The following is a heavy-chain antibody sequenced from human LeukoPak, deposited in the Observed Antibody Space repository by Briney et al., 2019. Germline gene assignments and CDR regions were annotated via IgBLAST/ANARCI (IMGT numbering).Heavy chain of an antibody. CDR3: ATSHDVKTAPYDL. CDR2: IFTSGRT. Sequence: SETLSLTCTVSGGSISSYCWSWVRQSPGKGLEWIGYIFTSGRTDYNPSLKSRVTMSVDASKNQLSMELRFLTAADTAVYYCATSHDVKTAPYDLWGQGTLVSVSS. CDR1: GGSISSYC. V-gene: IGHV4-4*09. D-gene: IGHD2-21*01. J-gene: IGHJ5*02.